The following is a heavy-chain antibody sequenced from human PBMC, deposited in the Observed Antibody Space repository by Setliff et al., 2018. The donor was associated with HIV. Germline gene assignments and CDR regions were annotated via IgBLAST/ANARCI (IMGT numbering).Heavy chain of an antibody. CDR2: INPSNGNT. CDR1: GYTFTGYY. J-gene: IGHJ6*03. V-gene: IGHV1-3*01. Sequence: VKVSCKASGYTFTGYYIRWVRRAPGQGLEWMGRINPSNGNTKYSQKFQGRVSIARDTSASTAYMELSSLRSEDTAVYYCARVQTMAVAGTQYYYMDVWGKGTTVTVSS. CDR3: ARVQTMAVAGTQYYYMDV. D-gene: IGHD6-19*01.